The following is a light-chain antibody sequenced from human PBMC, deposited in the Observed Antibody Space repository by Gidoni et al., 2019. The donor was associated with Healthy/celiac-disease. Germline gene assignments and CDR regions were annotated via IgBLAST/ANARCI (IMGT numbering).Light chain of an antibody. Sequence: QSALTPPASVSGSPGQSITISCTGTSSDVGGYNYVSWYQQHPGKAPKIMIYEVSNRPSGVSNRFSGSKSGNTASLTIAGLQAEDEADYYCSSYTSSSTLVFGGGTKLTVL. CDR3: SSYTSSSTLV. CDR2: EVS. V-gene: IGLV2-14*01. J-gene: IGLJ2*01. CDR1: SSDVGGYNY.